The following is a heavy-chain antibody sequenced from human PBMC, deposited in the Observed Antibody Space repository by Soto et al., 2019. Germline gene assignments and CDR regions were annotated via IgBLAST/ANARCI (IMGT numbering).Heavy chain of an antibody. CDR1: GFTFGDYL. J-gene: IGHJ6*02. Sequence: SLRLSCTASGFTFGDYLMTWVRQAPGKGLEWVGRIRSKAYGGTTEYAASVQGRFTISRDDSKSVAYLQLNSLKIEDTAMYYCTRRKGGHYYGMDVWGQGTTVTVSS. CDR2: IRSKAYGGTT. V-gene: IGHV3-49*04. CDR3: TRRKGGHYYGMDV. D-gene: IGHD6-25*01.